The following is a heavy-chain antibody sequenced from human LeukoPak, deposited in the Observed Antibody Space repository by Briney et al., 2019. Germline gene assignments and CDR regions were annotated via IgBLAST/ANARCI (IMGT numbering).Heavy chain of an antibody. CDR3: ARAGNYGIVGEKVDY. D-gene: IGHD1-26*01. Sequence: ASVKVSCKAFGYTFTRYYMHWVRQAPGQGPEWMGVISPSGGSTTYAQKFQGRVTLTRDMSTSTVYMELSSLRSEDTAEYYCARAGNYGIVGEKVDYWGQGTLVTVSS. J-gene: IGHJ4*02. CDR2: ISPSGGST. V-gene: IGHV1-46*01. CDR1: GYTFTRYY.